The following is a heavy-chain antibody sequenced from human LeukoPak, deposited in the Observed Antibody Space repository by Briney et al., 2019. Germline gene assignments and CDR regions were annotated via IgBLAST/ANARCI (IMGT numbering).Heavy chain of an antibody. CDR1: GYTFTSYG. V-gene: IGHV1-18*04. CDR3: AVKSGYCSGGSCYPSDY. D-gene: IGHD2-15*01. J-gene: IGHJ4*02. Sequence: ASVKVSCKSSGYTFTSYGISWVRQAPGQGLEWMGWISAYNGNTNYAQKLQGRVTMTTDTSTSTAYMELRSLRSDETAVYYCAVKSGYCSGGSCYPSDYWGQGTLVTVSS. CDR2: ISAYNGNT.